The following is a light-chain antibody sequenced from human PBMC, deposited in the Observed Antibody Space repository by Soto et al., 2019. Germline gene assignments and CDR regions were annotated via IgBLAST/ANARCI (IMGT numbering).Light chain of an antibody. CDR3: QQTYSNPPT. J-gene: IGKJ1*01. CDR2: KTS. Sequence: DIQMTQSPSTLCASVGDRPTMPCRASQSFGPWLAWYQQTPGKAPNILIYKTSTLESGVPSRFRGSRSGTEFTLAISSLQPEDFETYYCQQTYSNPPTFGQGTKVDI. CDR1: QSFGPW. V-gene: IGKV1-5*03.